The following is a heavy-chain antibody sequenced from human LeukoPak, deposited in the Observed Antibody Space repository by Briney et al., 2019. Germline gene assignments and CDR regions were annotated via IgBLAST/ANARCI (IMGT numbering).Heavy chain of an antibody. CDR2: IYSDGST. J-gene: IGHJ6*02. CDR3: ARDLDSYGSY. D-gene: IGHD5-18*01. V-gene: IGHV3-53*01. CDR1: GFTFSSYS. Sequence: GGSLRLSCAASGFTFSSYSMNWVRQAPGKGLEWVSVIYSDGSTYYADSVKGRFTISRDNSKNTLYLQMNSLRAEDTAVYYCARDLDSYGSYWGQGTTVTVSS.